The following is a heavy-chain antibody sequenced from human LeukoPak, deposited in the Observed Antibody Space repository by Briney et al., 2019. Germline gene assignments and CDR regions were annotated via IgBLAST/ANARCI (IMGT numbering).Heavy chain of an antibody. V-gene: IGHV4-31*03. CDR2: IYYSGST. J-gene: IGHJ4*02. Sequence: PSETLSLTCTVSGGSISSGGYYWSWIRQRPGKGLEWIGYIYYSGSTYYNPSLKSRVTISVDTSKNQFSLKLSSVTAADTAVYYCARAQYYYDSSGYYPYYFDYWGQGTLVTVSS. CDR1: GGSISSGGYY. CDR3: ARAQYYYDSSGYYPYYFDY. D-gene: IGHD3-22*01.